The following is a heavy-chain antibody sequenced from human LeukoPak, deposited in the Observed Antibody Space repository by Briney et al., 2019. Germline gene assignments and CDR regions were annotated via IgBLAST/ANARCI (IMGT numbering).Heavy chain of an antibody. CDR3: ARVVDSSSRYYFDY. CDR1: GYTFTGCY. J-gene: IGHJ4*02. CDR2: INPDNGGT. D-gene: IGHD6-13*01. Sequence: ASVTVSCKASGYTFTGCYMHWVRQAPGQGLVWMGWINPDNGGTAYAQKFQGRVTMTRDPSISTAYTELSMLRSDDTAVYYCARVVDSSSRYYFDYWGQGTLVTVSS. V-gene: IGHV1-2*02.